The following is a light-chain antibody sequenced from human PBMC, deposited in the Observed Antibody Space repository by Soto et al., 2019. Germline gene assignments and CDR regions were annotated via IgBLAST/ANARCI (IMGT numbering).Light chain of an antibody. CDR1: RSVSGSY. J-gene: IGKJ5*01. CDR3: QHFGSSPPVT. Sequence: DIVLTQSPGTLSLSPGESATLSCRASRSVSGSYVAWYQQRPGLAPRLLVYGASRRATGITDRIRGSGSGTEFTLTISGLEPEDVGVYFCQHFGSSPPVTFGQGTRLEIK. CDR2: GAS. V-gene: IGKV3-20*01.